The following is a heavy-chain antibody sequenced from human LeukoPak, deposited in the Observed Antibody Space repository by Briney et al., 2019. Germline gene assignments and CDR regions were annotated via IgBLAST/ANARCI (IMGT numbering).Heavy chain of an antibody. V-gene: IGHV1-2*02. CDR1: GYTFTGYY. J-gene: IGHJ5*02. D-gene: IGHD3-10*01. Sequence: ASVKVSCKASGYTFTGYYMHWVRQAPGQGLERMGWINPNSGGTNYAQTFQGRVTMTRDTSISTAYMELSRLRSDDTAVYYCARARAYGSGNWFDPWGQGTLVTVSS. CDR2: INPNSGGT. CDR3: ARARAYGSGNWFDP.